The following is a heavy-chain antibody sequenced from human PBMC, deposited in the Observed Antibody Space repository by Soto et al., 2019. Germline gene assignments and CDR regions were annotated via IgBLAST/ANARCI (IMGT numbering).Heavy chain of an antibody. J-gene: IGHJ6*04. CDR1: GGSISNYY. D-gene: IGHD6-6*01. CDR2: IYYSGST. Sequence: SETLSLTCTVSGGSISNYYWSWIRQPPGKGLEWIGYIYYSGSTNYNPSLKSRVTISVDTSKNQFSLKLSSVTAADTAVYYCARGGGSSSRYYYYGMDVWGKGTTVTVSS. V-gene: IGHV4-59*01. CDR3: ARGGGSSSRYYYYGMDV.